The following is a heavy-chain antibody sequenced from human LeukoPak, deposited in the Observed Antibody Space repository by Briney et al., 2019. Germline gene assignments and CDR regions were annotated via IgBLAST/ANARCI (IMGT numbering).Heavy chain of an antibody. Sequence: GASVKVSCKASGGTFSSYAISWVRQAPGQGLEWMGGIIPIFGTANYAQKFQGRVTITADESTSTAYMELSSLRSEDTAVYYCARNRAVDLYAPIGAWGQGTLVTVSS. CDR1: GGTFSSYA. CDR3: ARNRAVDLYAPIGA. CDR2: IIPIFGTA. J-gene: IGHJ5*02. D-gene: IGHD1-14*01. V-gene: IGHV1-69*13.